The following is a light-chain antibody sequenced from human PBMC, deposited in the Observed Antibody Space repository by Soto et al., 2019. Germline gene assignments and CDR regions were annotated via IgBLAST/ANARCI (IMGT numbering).Light chain of an antibody. V-gene: IGKV3-20*01. CDR3: HHYET. J-gene: IGKJ1*01. CDR1: QSVSRSY. CDR2: GAS. Sequence: EIVLTQSPGTLSLSPGDRATLSCRASQSVSRSYLGWYQQKPGQDPRLLMYGASIRAAGVTDRFSGSGSRTEITRTISRLEAEDFTVYYCHHYETFGQGTKVEIK.